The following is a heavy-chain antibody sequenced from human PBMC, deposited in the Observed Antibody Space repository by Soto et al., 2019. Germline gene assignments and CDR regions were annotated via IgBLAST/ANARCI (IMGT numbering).Heavy chain of an antibody. CDR3: ARGYCSSTSCPPSIDY. D-gene: IGHD2-2*01. Sequence: QVQLVQSGAEVKKPGSSVKVSCKASGGTFSSYAISWVRQAPGQGLVWMGGIIPIFGTANYAQKFQGRVTITADESTSTAYMELSSLRSEDTAVYYCARGYCSSTSCPPSIDYWGQGTLVTVSS. V-gene: IGHV1-69*01. CDR1: GGTFSSYA. CDR2: IIPIFGTA. J-gene: IGHJ4*02.